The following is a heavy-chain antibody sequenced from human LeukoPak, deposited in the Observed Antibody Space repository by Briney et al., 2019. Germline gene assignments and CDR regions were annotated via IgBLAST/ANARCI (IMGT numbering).Heavy chain of an antibody. CDR3: ARVPSMVTWGGYYGMDV. CDR2: IYYSGST. Sequence: SQTLSLACTVSGGSISSGGYYWSWIRQHPGKGLEWIGYIYYSGSTYYNPSLKSRVTISVDTSKNQFSLKLGSVTAADTAVYYCARVPSMVTWGGYYGMDVWGQGTTVTVSS. CDR1: GGSISSGGYY. V-gene: IGHV4-31*03. D-gene: IGHD5-18*01. J-gene: IGHJ6*02.